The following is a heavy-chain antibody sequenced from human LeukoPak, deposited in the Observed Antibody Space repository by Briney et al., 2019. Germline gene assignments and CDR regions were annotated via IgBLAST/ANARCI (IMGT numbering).Heavy chain of an antibody. CDR2: IVGSGVTT. CDR3: RGYYHDSSGSYFDY. CDR1: GFPFSTFA. V-gene: IGHV3-23*01. D-gene: IGHD3-22*01. J-gene: IGHJ4*02. Sequence: GGSLRLSCAASGFPFSTFAMRWVRQAPGKGLEWVSGIVGSGVTTYYADSVKGRFTVSRDNSKNTLYLQMNSLKAEDTAVYYCRGYYHDSSGSYFDYWGQGTLVTVSS.